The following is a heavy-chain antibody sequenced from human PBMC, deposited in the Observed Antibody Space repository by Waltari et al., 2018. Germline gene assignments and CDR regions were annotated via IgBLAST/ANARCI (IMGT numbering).Heavy chain of an antibody. V-gene: IGHV1-69-2*01. CDR3: ATALGGGISASRPFHF. CDR2: LDPEDGKA. Sequence: EVQMLQSGAEVKKPGTPVKISCKVSGDTFTDIYIHWIKQAPGKGLQWMGLLDPEDGKAIEAQKVQGRVTMTADTSIHTAYMELTSLTSEDTAFYYCATALGGGISASRPFHFWGQGTMITVSS. D-gene: IGHD3-10*01. J-gene: IGHJ3*01. CDR1: GDTFTDIY.